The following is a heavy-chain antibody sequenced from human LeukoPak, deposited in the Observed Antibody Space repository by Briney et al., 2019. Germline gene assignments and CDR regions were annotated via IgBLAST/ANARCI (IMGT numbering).Heavy chain of an antibody. CDR1: GFIFYSYA. CDR2: ITSSGSST. CDR3: TRVEDSGWYVGHGAD. V-gene: IGHV3-64*01. Sequence: GGSLRLSCSASGFIFYSYAMHWVRQAPGRGLEYVAAITSSGSSTFHANSVKGRFTISRDNSKNTLYLQMGSLRPEDMAVYFCTRVEDSGWYVGHGADWGQGTLVTVSS. J-gene: IGHJ4*02. D-gene: IGHD6-19*01.